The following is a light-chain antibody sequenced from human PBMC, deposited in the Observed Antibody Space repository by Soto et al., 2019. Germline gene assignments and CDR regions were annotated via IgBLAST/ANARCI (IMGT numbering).Light chain of an antibody. J-gene: IGLJ1*01. CDR3: SSYTSSSSYV. CDR2: DVS. CDR1: SSDVGGYNY. Sequence: QSALTQPASVSXSPGQSITISCTGTSSDVGGYNYVSWYQQHPGKAPKLMIYDVSNRPSGVSNRFSGSKSGNTASLTISGLQAEDEADYYCSSYTSSSSYVFGTGTKLTVL. V-gene: IGLV2-14*01.